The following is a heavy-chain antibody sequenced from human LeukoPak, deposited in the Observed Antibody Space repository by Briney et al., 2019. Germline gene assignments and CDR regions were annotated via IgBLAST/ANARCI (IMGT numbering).Heavy chain of an antibody. Sequence: ASVKVSCKASGSTFTSYDVNWVQQSTGQGLEWMGWMNPNSGNTGYAQKFQGRVTMTRNTSISTAYMELSSLRSEDTAVYYCARGPAVAVGYWGQGTLVTVSS. D-gene: IGHD6-19*01. CDR1: GSTFTSYD. CDR2: MNPNSGNT. J-gene: IGHJ4*02. CDR3: ARGPAVAVGY. V-gene: IGHV1-8*01.